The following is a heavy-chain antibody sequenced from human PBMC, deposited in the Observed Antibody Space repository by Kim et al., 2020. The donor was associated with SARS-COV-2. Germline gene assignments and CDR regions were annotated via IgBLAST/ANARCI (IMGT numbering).Heavy chain of an antibody. CDR2: TYFRSKWYT. V-gene: IGHV6-1*01. CDR1: GDRVASNEVA. J-gene: IGHJ4*02. Sequence: SQTLSLTCAISGDRVASNEVAWHWLRQSPSRGLEWLGRTYFRSKWYTEYAVSVKSRITVIPDTSKNQFSLQLNSVTPEDTAVYYCARGTSYAFGWSVDYWGQGTQVTVSS. CDR3: ARGTSYAFGWSVDY. D-gene: IGHD6-19*01.